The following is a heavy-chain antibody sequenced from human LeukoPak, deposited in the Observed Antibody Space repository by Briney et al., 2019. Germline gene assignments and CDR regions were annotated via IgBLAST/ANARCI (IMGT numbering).Heavy chain of an antibody. V-gene: IGHV3-30*02. J-gene: IGHJ5*02. D-gene: IGHD6-13*01. Sequence: GGSLRLSCAASGFTFSSYGMHWVRQAPGKGLEWVAFIRYDGSNKYYADSVKGRFTISRDNSKNTLYLQMNSLRAEDTALYYCAKDLYSSSWYELDPWGQGTLVTVSS. CDR3: AKDLYSSSWYELDP. CDR2: IRYDGSNK. CDR1: GFTFSSYG.